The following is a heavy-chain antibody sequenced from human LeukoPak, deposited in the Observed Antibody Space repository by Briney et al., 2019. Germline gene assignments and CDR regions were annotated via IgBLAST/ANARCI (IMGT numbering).Heavy chain of an antibody. J-gene: IGHJ4*02. Sequence: ETSETLSLTCAVSGGSISSYYWSWIRQPPGKGLEWIADISDIGSINYNPSLKSRVTISLDTSKNQSSLKLRSGTAADTAVYYYAGHHPRNTVDCWGQGTLVTVSS. V-gene: IGHV4-59*08. CDR1: GGSISSYY. CDR2: ISDIGSI. CDR3: AGHHPRNTVDC. D-gene: IGHD2/OR15-2a*01.